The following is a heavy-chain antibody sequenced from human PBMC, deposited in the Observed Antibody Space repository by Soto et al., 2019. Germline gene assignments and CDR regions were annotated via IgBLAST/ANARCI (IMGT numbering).Heavy chain of an antibody. CDR1: GGSISSYY. D-gene: IGHD3-22*01. V-gene: IGHV4-59*01. CDR3: ARMNYYDTSGYPFDY. J-gene: IGHJ4*02. Sequence: SETLSLTCTVSGGSISSYYWSWIRQPPGKGLERIGYIYFRGTTNYNPSLKSRVTMSADTSKNQFSLKLNSVTAADMAVYYCARMNYYDTSGYPFDYWGQGMMVTVS. CDR2: IYFRGTT.